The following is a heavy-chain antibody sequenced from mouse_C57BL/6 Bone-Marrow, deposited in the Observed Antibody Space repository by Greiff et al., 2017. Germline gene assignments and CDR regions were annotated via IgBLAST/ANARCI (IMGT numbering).Heavy chain of an antibody. CDR1: GFTFSDYG. J-gene: IGHJ2*01. D-gene: IGHD1-1*01. Sequence: VQLKESGGGLVKPGGSLKLSCAASGFTFSDYGMHWVRQAPEKGLEWVAYISSGSSTIYYADTVKGRFTISRDNAKNTLFLQRTSLRSEDTAMYYCAREATTVVSFDYWRQGTTRTVSS. CDR3: AREATTVVSFDY. V-gene: IGHV5-17*01. CDR2: ISSGSSTI.